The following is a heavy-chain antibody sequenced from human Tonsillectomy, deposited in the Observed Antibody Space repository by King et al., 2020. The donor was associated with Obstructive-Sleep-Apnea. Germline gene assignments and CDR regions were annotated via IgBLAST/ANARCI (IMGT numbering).Heavy chain of an antibody. J-gene: IGHJ6*02. CDR1: GFTFSSYG. Sequence: VQLVESGGGVVQPGRSLRLSCAASGFTFSSYGMHWVRQAPGKGLEWVAVIWYDGSNKYYADSVKVRFTISRDNSKNKLYLQMNSLRAEDTAVYYCAKNKRAMVTPYYYGMDVWGQGTTVTVSS. D-gene: IGHD5-18*01. V-gene: IGHV3-33*06. CDR2: IWYDGSNK. CDR3: AKNKRAMVTPYYYGMDV.